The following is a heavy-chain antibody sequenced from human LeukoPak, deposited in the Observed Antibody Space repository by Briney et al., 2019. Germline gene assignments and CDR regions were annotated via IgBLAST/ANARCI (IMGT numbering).Heavy chain of an antibody. CDR2: IYSGGST. CDR1: GFTVSSNY. D-gene: IGHD6-13*01. Sequence: GGSLRLSCAASGFTVSSNYMSWVRQAPGKGLEWVSVIYSGGSTYYADSVKGRFTISRDNSKNTLYLQMNSLRAEDTAVYYCAREGVGIAAAPRGFQHWGQGTLVTVSS. CDR3: AREGVGIAAAPRGFQH. V-gene: IGHV3-66*01. J-gene: IGHJ1*01.